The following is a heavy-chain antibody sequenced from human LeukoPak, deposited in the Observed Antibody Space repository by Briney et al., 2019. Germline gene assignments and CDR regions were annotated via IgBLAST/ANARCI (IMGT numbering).Heavy chain of an antibody. Sequence: SETLSLTCTVSGGSISSYYWSWIRQPPGKGLEWIGYIYYSGSTNYNPSLKSRVTISVDKSKNQFSLKLSSVTAADTAVYYCARDSGLAAAGTGLDYWGQGTLVTVSS. D-gene: IGHD6-13*01. CDR1: GGSISSYY. V-gene: IGHV4-59*12. J-gene: IGHJ4*02. CDR2: IYYSGST. CDR3: ARDSGLAAAGTGLDY.